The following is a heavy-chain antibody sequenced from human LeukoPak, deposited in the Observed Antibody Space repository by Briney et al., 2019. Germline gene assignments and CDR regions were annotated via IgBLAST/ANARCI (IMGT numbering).Heavy chain of an antibody. CDR2: ISGSGGST. CDR1: GFTFISYA. D-gene: IGHD3-22*01. Sequence: GGSLRLSCAATGFTFISYAMNWVRQAPGKGLEWVSGISGSGGSTYYAGSVKGRFTISRDNSKNTLYLQMNSLRTEDTAVYYCARDVFRYYDSSGYSLLFDYWGQGTLVTVSS. V-gene: IGHV3-23*01. J-gene: IGHJ4*02. CDR3: ARDVFRYYDSSGYSLLFDY.